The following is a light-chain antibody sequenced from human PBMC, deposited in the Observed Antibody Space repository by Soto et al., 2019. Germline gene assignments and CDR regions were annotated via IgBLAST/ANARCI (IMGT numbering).Light chain of an antibody. V-gene: IGKV1-39*01. J-gene: IGKJ2*01. CDR1: QTVANY. CDR2: RAS. Sequence: DIQMTQSPSSLSASVGDRVTITCRASQTVANYLNWYQQTPGKAPKLLISRASILNTGVPSRFSGSGSGTDFTLTISSLQPEDFVSYYCHQSFSKPFTFGQGTKLDI. CDR3: HQSFSKPFT.